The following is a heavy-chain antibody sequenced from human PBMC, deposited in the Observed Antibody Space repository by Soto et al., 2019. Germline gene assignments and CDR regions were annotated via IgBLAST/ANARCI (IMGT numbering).Heavy chain of an antibody. CDR3: AREDRCFDY. Sequence: SETLSLTCTVSGYSISSGYYWGWIRQPPGKGLEWIGSIYHSGSTYYNPSLKSRVTISVDTSKNQFSLKLSSVTAADTAVYYCAREDRCFDYWGQGTLVTVSS. V-gene: IGHV4-38-2*02. CDR2: IYHSGST. CDR1: GYSISSGYY. J-gene: IGHJ4*02.